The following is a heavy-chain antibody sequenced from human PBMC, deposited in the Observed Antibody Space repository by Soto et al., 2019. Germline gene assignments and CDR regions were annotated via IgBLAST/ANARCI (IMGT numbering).Heavy chain of an antibody. J-gene: IGHJ6*02. CDR1: GFSLSTSGMC. V-gene: IGHV2-70*01. Sequence: SGPTLVNPTQTLTLTCTFSGFSLSTSGMCVSWIRQPPGKALEWLALIDWDDDKYYSTSLKTRLTISKDTSKNQVVLTMTNMDPVDTATYYCARTLAEIYSGYGRLDYYYGMDVWGQGT. CDR2: IDWDDDK. CDR3: ARTLAEIYSGYGRLDYYYGMDV. D-gene: IGHD5-12*01.